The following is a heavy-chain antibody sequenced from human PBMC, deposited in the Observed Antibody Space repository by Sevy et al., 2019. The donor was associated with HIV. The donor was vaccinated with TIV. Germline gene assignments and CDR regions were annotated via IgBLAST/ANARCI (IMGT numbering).Heavy chain of an antibody. D-gene: IGHD3-3*01. J-gene: IGHJ4*02. V-gene: IGHV1-3*04. CDR3: ARGKGGIFGVVVGQFDS. CDR1: GYSFTNYA. Sequence: ASVKVSCKASGYSFTNYAIHWVRQAPGQGLEWMGWIKTDNGNTKCSQRFQGRVTITRDTSATTAYMEMSSLRYDDTALYFCARGKGGIFGVVVGQFDSWGQGTLVTVSS. CDR2: IKTDNGNT.